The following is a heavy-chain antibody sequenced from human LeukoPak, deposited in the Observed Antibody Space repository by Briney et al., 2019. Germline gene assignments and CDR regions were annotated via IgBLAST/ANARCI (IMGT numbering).Heavy chain of an antibody. D-gene: IGHD7-27*01. V-gene: IGHV3-48*03. CDR1: GFTFSSYE. Sequence: GGSLRLACAASGFTFSSYEMNWVRQAPGKGLEWVSYISSSGSTIYYADSVKGRFTISRDNAKNSLYLQMNSLRAEDTAVYYCARDLNWETYWGQGTLVSVSS. CDR2: ISSSGSTI. J-gene: IGHJ4*02. CDR3: ARDLNWETY.